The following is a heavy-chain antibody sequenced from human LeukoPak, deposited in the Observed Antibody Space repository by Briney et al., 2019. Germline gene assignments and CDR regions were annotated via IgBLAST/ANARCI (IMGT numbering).Heavy chain of an antibody. CDR3: ARRAVFWSGYYTDYYYYYMDV. Sequence: GASVKVSCKASGYTFTSYDINWVRQATGQGLEWMGWMNPNSGNTGYAQKFQGRVTMTRNTSISTTYMELSSLRSEDTAGYYCARRAVFWSGYYTDYYYYYMDVWGKGTTVTVSS. CDR2: MNPNSGNT. J-gene: IGHJ6*03. V-gene: IGHV1-8*01. CDR1: GYTFTSYD. D-gene: IGHD3-3*01.